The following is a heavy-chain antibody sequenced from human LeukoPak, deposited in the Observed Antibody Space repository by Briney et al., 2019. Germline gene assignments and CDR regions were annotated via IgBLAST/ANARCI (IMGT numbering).Heavy chain of an antibody. J-gene: IGHJ6*03. CDR3: ARGAGSGYYFYMDV. CDR2: ISGSGGST. Sequence: GGSLRLSCAASGFTFSSYGMSWVRQAPGKGLEWVSAISGSGGSTYYADSVKGRFTISRDNSKNTLYLQMNSLRAEDTALYYCARGAGSGYYFYMDVWGKGTTVTVSS. D-gene: IGHD3-10*01. V-gene: IGHV3-23*01. CDR1: GFTFSSYG.